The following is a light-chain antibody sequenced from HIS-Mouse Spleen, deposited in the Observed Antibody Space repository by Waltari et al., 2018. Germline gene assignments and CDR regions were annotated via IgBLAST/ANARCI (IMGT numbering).Light chain of an antibody. CDR2: WAS. CDR1: QSVLYSSNNKNY. Sequence: DIVMTQSPDSLAVSLGERATINCKSSQSVLYSSNNKNYLSWYQRQPGQPPNPLIYWASTREAGVPDRISGSGSGTDFTLTISSLQAEDVAVYYCQQYYSTPWTFGQGTKVEIK. V-gene: IGKV4-1*01. CDR3: QQYYSTPWT. J-gene: IGKJ1*01.